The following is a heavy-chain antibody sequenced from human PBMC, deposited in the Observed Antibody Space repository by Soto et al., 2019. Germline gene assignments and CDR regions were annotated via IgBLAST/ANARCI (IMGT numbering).Heavy chain of an antibody. Sequence: SQPLSLTCTVSGGSISSGGYYWSWIRQHPGKGLEWIGYIYYSGSTYYNPSLKSRVTISVDTSKNQFSLKLSSVTAADTAVYYCARDRDSSGYYFDYWGQGTLVTVSS. J-gene: IGHJ4*02. CDR3: ARDRDSSGYYFDY. CDR1: GGSISSGGYY. CDR2: IYYSGST. V-gene: IGHV4-31*03. D-gene: IGHD3-22*01.